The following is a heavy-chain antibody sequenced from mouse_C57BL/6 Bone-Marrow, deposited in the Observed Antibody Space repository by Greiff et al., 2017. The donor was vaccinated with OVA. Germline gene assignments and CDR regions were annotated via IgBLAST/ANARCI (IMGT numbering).Heavy chain of an antibody. CDR1: GFTFTDYY. CDR2: IRNKANGYTT. D-gene: IGHD2-5*01. J-gene: IGHJ4*01. Sequence: DVKLVESGGGLVQPGGSLSLSCAASGFTFTDYYMSWVRQPPGKALEWVGFIRNKANGYTTEYSVSVKGRFTISRDNSQSILNLQMNALRAEDSATYYCARYNPPATIVTQGRAMDYWGQGTSVTVSS. V-gene: IGHV7-3*01. CDR3: ARYNPPATIVTQGRAMDY.